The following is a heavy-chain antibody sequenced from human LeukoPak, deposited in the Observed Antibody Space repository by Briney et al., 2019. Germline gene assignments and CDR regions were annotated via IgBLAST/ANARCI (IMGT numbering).Heavy chain of an antibody. CDR1: GFNFSSYW. J-gene: IGHJ4*02. CDR3: ARDNPPDY. Sequence: PGGSLRLSCAASGFNFSSYWMSWVRQAPGKGLEWVANIKQDGSEKSYVESVRGRFTISRDNAKNSLYLQLNSLRAEDTALYYCARDNPPDYWGQGTLVTVSS. CDR2: IKQDGSEK. V-gene: IGHV3-7*03.